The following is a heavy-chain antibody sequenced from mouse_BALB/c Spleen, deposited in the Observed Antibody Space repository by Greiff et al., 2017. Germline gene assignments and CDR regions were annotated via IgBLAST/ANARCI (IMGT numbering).Heavy chain of an antibody. J-gene: IGHJ2*01. V-gene: IGHV5-6-5*01. CDR2: ISSGGST. D-gene: IGHD3-3*01. CDR3: ARGEGRRGYFDY. CDR1: GFTFSSYA. Sequence: EVKLMESGGGLVKPGGSLKLSCAASGFTFSSYAMSWVRQTPEKRLEWVASISSGGSTYYPDSVKGRFTISRDNARNILYLQMSSLRSEDTAMYYCARGEGRRGYFDYWGQGTTLTVSS.